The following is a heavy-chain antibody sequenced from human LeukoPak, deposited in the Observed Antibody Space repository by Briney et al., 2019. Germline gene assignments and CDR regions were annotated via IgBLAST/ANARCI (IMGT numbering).Heavy chain of an antibody. CDR2: ISSSSSYT. V-gene: IGHV3-11*06. CDR1: GFTFSDYY. D-gene: IGHD1-26*01. J-gene: IGHJ4*02. Sequence: TGGSLRLSCAASGFTFSDYYMSWIRQAPGKGLEWVSYISSSSSYTNYADSVKGRFTISRESAKNSLYLQMNSLRAGDTAVYYCARGRAQGATDDPFDYWGQGTLVTVSS. CDR3: ARGRAQGATDDPFDY.